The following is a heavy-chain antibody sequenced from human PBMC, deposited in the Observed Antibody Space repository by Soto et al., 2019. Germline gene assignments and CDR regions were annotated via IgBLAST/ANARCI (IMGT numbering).Heavy chain of an antibody. CDR1: GGSISSSSYY. CDR2: IYYSGST. Sequence: QLQLQESGPGLVKPSETLSLTCTVSGGSISSSSYYWGWIRQPPGKGLEWIGSIYYSGSTYYNPSLKSRVAISVDTSKNQFSLKLSSVTVADTTVYSCARQRAAAPATRFDYWGQGTLVTVSS. V-gene: IGHV4-39*01. D-gene: IGHD2-15*01. J-gene: IGHJ4*02. CDR3: ARQRAAAPATRFDY.